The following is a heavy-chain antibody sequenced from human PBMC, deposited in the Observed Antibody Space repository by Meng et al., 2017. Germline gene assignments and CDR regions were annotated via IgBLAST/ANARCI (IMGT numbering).Heavy chain of an antibody. V-gene: IGHV1-18*01. D-gene: IGHD1-1*01. Sequence: ASVKVSCKASGYTFTSYGISWVRQAPGQGLEWMGWISAYNGNTNYAQKLQGRVTTTTDTSTSTAYMGLRNLRSDDTAVYYCARVPLRFYNWNDLPDYWGQGTLVTVSS. J-gene: IGHJ4*02. CDR2: ISAYNGNT. CDR1: GYTFTSYG. CDR3: ARVPLRFYNWNDLPDY.